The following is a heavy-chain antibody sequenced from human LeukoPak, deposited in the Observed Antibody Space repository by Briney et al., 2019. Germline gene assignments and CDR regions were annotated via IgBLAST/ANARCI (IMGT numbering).Heavy chain of an antibody. J-gene: IGHJ4*02. Sequence: ASVKVSCKASGYTFTSYGISWVRRAPGQGLEWMGWISAYNGYTNYAQKLQGRVTMTTDTSTSTAYMELRSLRSDDTAVYYCARVGMSSGWYEYFDYWGQGTLVTVSS. V-gene: IGHV1-18*01. CDR3: ARVGMSSGWYEYFDY. CDR2: ISAYNGYT. D-gene: IGHD6-19*01. CDR1: GYTFTSYG.